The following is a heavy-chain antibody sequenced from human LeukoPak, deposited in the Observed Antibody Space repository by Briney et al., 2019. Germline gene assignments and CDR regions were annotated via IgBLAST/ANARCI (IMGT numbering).Heavy chain of an antibody. V-gene: IGHV3-21*01. CDR2: ISSSSSYI. CDR1: GFTFSSYS. Sequence: PGGSLRLSCAASGFTFSSYSMNWVRQAPGKGLEWVSSISSSSSYIYYADSVKGRSTISRDNAKNSLYLQMNSLRAEDTAVYYCARGRQQLVGGLYYFDYWGQGTLVTVSS. D-gene: IGHD6-13*01. J-gene: IGHJ4*02. CDR3: ARGRQQLVGGLYYFDY.